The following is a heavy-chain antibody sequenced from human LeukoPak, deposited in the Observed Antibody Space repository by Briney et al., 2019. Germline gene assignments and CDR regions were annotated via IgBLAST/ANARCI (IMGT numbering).Heavy chain of an antibody. CDR2: INAGNGNT. V-gene: IGHV1-3*01. Sequence: ASVKVSCKASGYTFTSYAMHWVRQAPGQRLEWMGWINAGNGNTKYSQKFQGRVTITRDTSASTAYMELSSLGSEDTAVYYCASLLDSSSWYESYYFDYWGQGTLVTVSS. CDR1: GYTFTSYA. CDR3: ASLLDSSSWYESYYFDY. J-gene: IGHJ4*02. D-gene: IGHD6-13*01.